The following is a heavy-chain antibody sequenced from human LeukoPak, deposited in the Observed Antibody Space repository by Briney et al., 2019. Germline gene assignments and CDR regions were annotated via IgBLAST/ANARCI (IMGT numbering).Heavy chain of an antibody. Sequence: PSETLSLTCTVSGGSINSGGSYWSWIRQHPGKGLEWIGCIYYSWSSYYNPSLKSRVTLPLDTSKNQFSLKLSSVTAADTAVYYCARDNGDYRSIYYYMDVWGKGTTVTVSS. CDR3: ARDNGDYRSIYYYMDV. CDR1: GGSINSGGSY. V-gene: IGHV4-31*03. CDR2: IYYSWSS. D-gene: IGHD4-11*01. J-gene: IGHJ6*03.